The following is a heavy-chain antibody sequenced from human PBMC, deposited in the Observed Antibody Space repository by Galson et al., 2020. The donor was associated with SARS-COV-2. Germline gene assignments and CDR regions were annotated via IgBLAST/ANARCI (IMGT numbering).Heavy chain of an antibody. D-gene: IGHD2-8*02. Sequence: SETLSLTCAVSGGSISGTDHYWSWIRQPAGKGLECIGRIHSSGSTNYNPSLKSRVAISVDTSKNQFSLKLSSVTAADTAVYYCARGLDGTGRFNGWDYWGQGTLVTVSS. CDR2: IHSSGST. CDR3: ARGLDGTGRFNGWDY. J-gene: IGHJ4*02. V-gene: IGHV4-61*02. CDR1: GGSISGTDHY.